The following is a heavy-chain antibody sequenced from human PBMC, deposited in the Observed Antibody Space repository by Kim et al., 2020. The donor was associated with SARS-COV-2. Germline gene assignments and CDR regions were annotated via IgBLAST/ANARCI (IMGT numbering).Heavy chain of an antibody. CDR3: TKGDLGDWFDP. D-gene: IGHD3-16*01. CDR2: ITSFGDFI. CDR1: GFTFSPYT. Sequence: GGSLRLSCAASGFTFSPYTMHWVRQTPEKGLEWVSSITSFGDFIHYAESVKGRFTISRDNAKKSLYLQMDSLRVEDTAVYYCTKGDLGDWFDPWGQGTLVTVSS. J-gene: IGHJ5*02. V-gene: IGHV3-21*01.